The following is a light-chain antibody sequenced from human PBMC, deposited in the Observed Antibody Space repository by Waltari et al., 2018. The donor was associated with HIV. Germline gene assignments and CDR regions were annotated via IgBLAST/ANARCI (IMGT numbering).Light chain of an antibody. CDR2: GAS. V-gene: IGKV1-5*03. Sequence: DIQMTQSPSTLSASVGDRVTIPCRARHSVSSRVAWYQQQPGKAPKLLIYGASSLKSAVPSRFSGSGSGTEFTLTISGLQPDDVATYYCQQYRYAPWTFGQGTKVDI. CDR3: QQYRYAPWT. J-gene: IGKJ1*01. CDR1: HSVSSR.